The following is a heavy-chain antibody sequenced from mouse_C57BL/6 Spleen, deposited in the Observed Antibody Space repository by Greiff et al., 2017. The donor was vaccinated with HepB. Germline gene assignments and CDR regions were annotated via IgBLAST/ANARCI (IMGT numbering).Heavy chain of an antibody. D-gene: IGHD2-3*01. Sequence: VMLVESGAELARPGASVKLSCKASGYTFTSYGISWVKQRTGQGLEWIGEIYPRSGNTYYNEKFKGKATLTADKSSSTAYMELRSLTSEDSAVYFCARKRSQDGYSAWFAYWGQGTLVTVSA. CDR2: IYPRSGNT. CDR1: GYTFTSYG. V-gene: IGHV1-81*01. J-gene: IGHJ3*01. CDR3: ARKRSQDGYSAWFAY.